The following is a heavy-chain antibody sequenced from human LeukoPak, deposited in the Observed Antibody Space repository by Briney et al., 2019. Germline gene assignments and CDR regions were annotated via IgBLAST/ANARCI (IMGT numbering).Heavy chain of an antibody. CDR1: GYSFTSYW. CDR2: IYPGDSDT. Sequence: GESLKISCKGSGYSFTSYWIGWVRQMPGKGLDWMEIIYPGDSDTRYRPSFQGQVTISADKSISTAYLQWSSLKASDTAMYYCARHRAPHCSSTSCLIDAFDIWGQGTMVTVSS. CDR3: ARHRAPHCSSTSCLIDAFDI. D-gene: IGHD2-2*01. V-gene: IGHV5-51*01. J-gene: IGHJ3*02.